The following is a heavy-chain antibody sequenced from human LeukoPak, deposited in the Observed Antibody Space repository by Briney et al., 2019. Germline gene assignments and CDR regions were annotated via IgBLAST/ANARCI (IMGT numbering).Heavy chain of an antibody. CDR1: GGSISSSGYY. D-gene: IGHD6-13*01. J-gene: IGHJ4*02. CDR2: IYYSGST. CDR3: AREDLAAAGSVDDY. V-gene: IGHV4-39*07. Sequence: SETLSLTCTVSGGSISSSGYYWGWIRRPPGKGLEWIGSIYYSGSTYYNPSLKSRVTISVDTSKNQFSLKLSSVTAADTAVYYCAREDLAAAGSVDDYWGQGTLVTVSS.